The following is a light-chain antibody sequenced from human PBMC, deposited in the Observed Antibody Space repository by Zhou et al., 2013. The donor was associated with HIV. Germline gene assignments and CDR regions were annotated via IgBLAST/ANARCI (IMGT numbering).Light chain of an antibody. CDR1: QSVSSNY. J-gene: IGKJ2*01. V-gene: IGKV3-20*01. CDR3: QHYGTLTRTP. CDR2: RAS. Sequence: EIVLTQSPGTLSLSPGERATLSCRASQSVSSNYLAWYQQKPGQAPRLLIYRASSRATGIPDRFSGSGSGTDFTLTISRLEPEDFAVYHCQHYGTLTRTPLAQGTKLE.